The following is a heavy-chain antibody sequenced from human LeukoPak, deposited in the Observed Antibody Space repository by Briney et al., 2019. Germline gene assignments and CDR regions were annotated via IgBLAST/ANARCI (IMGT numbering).Heavy chain of an antibody. CDR2: INHSGST. V-gene: IGHV4-34*01. J-gene: IGHJ4*02. CDR1: GGSFSGYY. CDR3: ASFMVQQRGFDY. D-gene: IGHD3-10*01. Sequence: SETLSLTCAVYGGSFSGYYWSWIRQPPGKGLEWIGEINHSGSTNYIPSLKSRVTISVDTSKNQFSLKLSSVTAADAAVYYCASFMVQQRGFDYWGQGTLVTVSS.